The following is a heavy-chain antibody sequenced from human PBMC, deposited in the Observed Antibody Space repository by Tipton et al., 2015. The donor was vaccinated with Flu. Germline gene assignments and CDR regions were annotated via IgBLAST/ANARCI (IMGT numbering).Heavy chain of an antibody. V-gene: IGHV4-61*09. D-gene: IGHD4-17*01. CDR1: GGSISSSSYY. CDR3: ARDYGDLNWFDP. J-gene: IGHJ5*02. Sequence: TLSLTCTVSGGSISSSSYYWTWIRQPAGKGLEWIGQIYTSGSTKYNPSLKSRVTMSLDTSKNQFSLKMSSVTAADTAMYYWARDYGDLNWFDPWGQGTLVTVSS. CDR2: IYTSGST.